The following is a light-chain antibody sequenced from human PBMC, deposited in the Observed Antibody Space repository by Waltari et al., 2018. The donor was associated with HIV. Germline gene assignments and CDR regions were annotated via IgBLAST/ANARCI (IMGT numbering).Light chain of an antibody. J-gene: IGLJ2*01. V-gene: IGLV1-51*01. CDR2: DNS. Sequence: QSVLTQPPSVSAAPGQKVTISCSGSSSNIGNNYVSWYQQLPGTAPKLLIYDNSKRPSGLPDRFSGSKSGTSATLGITGLQTGDEADYYCGTWDSSLSAGGVFGGGTKLTVL. CDR3: GTWDSSLSAGGV. CDR1: SSNIGNNY.